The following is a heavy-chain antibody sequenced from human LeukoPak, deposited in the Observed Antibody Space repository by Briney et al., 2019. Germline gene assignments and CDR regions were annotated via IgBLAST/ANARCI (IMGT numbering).Heavy chain of an antibody. J-gene: IGHJ4*02. CDR2: ISSSSSYI. D-gene: IGHD3-10*01. CDR1: GFTFSIYG. V-gene: IGHV3-21*01. CDR3: ARGPAFITMGMWITNPYYFDY. Sequence: GGSLRLSCAASGFTFSIYGMSWVRQAPGKGLEWVSSISSSSSYIYYADSVKGRFTISRDNAKNSLYLQMNSLRAEDTAVYYCARGPAFITMGMWITNPYYFDYWGQGTLVTVSS.